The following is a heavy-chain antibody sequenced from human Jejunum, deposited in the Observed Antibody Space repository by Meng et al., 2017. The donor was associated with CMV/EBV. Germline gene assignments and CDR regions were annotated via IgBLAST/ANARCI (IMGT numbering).Heavy chain of an antibody. CDR3: AKGLNYDLLTGYCDD. J-gene: IGHJ4*02. CDR1: GFTDNEFA. Sequence: SGFTDNEFAMRWVRQTPGEGLKWVATVSPNGRSKYYADSVKGRFTISRDNSRNTLSLQMNSLSAGDTAVYYCAKGLNYDLLTGYCDDWGQGILVTVSS. V-gene: IGHV3-23*01. CDR2: VSPNGRSK. D-gene: IGHD3-9*01.